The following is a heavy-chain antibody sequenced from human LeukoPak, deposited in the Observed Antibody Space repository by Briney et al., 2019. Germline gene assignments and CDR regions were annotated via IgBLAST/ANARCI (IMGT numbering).Heavy chain of an antibody. Sequence: GGSLRLSCAASGFTFNSYSMNWVRQAPGKGLEWVSYISSSGSTVYYADSVKGRFTISRDNAKNSLYLQMNSLRAEDTAVYYCARGPMVYFDYWGQGTLVTVSS. D-gene: IGHD2-15*01. CDR3: ARGPMVYFDY. J-gene: IGHJ4*02. V-gene: IGHV3-48*04. CDR1: GFTFNSYS. CDR2: ISSSGSTV.